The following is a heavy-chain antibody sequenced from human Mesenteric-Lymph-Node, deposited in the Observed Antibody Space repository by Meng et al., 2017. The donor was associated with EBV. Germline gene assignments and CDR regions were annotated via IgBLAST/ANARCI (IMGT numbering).Heavy chain of an antibody. Sequence: LQVEESGPGLVKPSETLSLTCTVSVGSISSSNYYWGWIRQPPGKGLEWIGSIYYSGSTHYNPSLKSRVTISEDTSKNQFSLKVSSVIAADTAVYYCARREASSPGWFDPWGQGTLVTVSS. CDR2: IYYSGST. CDR3: ARREASSPGWFDP. D-gene: IGHD6-13*01. CDR1: VGSISSSNYY. J-gene: IGHJ5*02. V-gene: IGHV4-39*01.